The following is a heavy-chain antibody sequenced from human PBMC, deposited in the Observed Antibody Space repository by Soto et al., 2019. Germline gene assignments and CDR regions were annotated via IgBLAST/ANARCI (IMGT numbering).Heavy chain of an antibody. J-gene: IGHJ6*02. Sequence: ASVKVSCKASGYTFTSYAMHWVRQAPGQRLEWLGWINAGNVNTKYSQKFQGRVTITRDTSASKAYMELSSLRSDDTAVYYCARASYGDYSYYYYGMDVWGQGTTVTVSS. D-gene: IGHD4-17*01. V-gene: IGHV1-3*01. CDR1: GYTFTSYA. CDR3: ARASYGDYSYYYYGMDV. CDR2: INAGNVNT.